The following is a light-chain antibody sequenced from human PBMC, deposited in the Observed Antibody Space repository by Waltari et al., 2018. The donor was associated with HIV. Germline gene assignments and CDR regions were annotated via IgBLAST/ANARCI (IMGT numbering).Light chain of an antibody. J-gene: IGKJ1*01. CDR1: QDIRNY. CDR3: QQYHSLKA. CDR2: DTS. V-gene: IGKV1-33*01. Sequence: DIQMTQSPSSLSASVGDRLTITCQASQDIRNYLNWYQQKPGKAPKLLIYDTSKLERGVPSRFSGTGSGTYFTFTISGLQPKDVATYYCQQYHSLKAFGQGTKVEI.